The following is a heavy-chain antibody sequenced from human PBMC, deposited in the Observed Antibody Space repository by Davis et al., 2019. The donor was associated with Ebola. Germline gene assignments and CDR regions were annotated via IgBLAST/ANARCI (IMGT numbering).Heavy chain of an antibody. CDR1: GFTFRSFG. D-gene: IGHD2-21*02. CDR3: AKGEVQYMTTTPAYGMDV. Sequence: PGGSLRLSCAASGFTFRSFGMHWVRQAPGKGLEWVALVWYDGSNKYYADSVKGRFTISRDNSKNTLFLQMNSLRAEDTAVYYCAKGEVQYMTTTPAYGMDVWGQGTTVTVSS. V-gene: IGHV3-33*06. CDR2: VWYDGSNK. J-gene: IGHJ6*02.